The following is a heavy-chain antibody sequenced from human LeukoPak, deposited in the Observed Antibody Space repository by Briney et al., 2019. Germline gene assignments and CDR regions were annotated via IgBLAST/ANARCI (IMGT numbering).Heavy chain of an antibody. Sequence: SETLSLTCTVSSGSVSSGSYYWSWIRQPPGKGLEWIGYISYIGTTNYYPSLKSRITMSLYTSKNQFSLKLTSMTAADAAVYSCARGDDSSGYLHLFDYWGQGTLVTVSS. D-gene: IGHD3-22*01. J-gene: IGHJ4*02. V-gene: IGHV4-61*01. CDR3: ARGDDSSGYLHLFDY. CDR1: SGSVSSGSYY. CDR2: ISYIGTT.